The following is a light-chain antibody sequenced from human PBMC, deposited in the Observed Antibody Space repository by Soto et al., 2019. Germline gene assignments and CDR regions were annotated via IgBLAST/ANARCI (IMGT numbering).Light chain of an antibody. CDR2: DVS. J-gene: IGLJ3*02. Sequence: QSALTQPASVSGSPGQSITISCTGTSSDVGGYNYVSWYQQHPGKAPKLMIYDVSNRPSGVSNRFSGSKSGNTASLTISGLQAEEEADYYCSSYTSSSPWVFGGGTKLTVL. CDR1: SSDVGGYNY. CDR3: SSYTSSSPWV. V-gene: IGLV2-14*01.